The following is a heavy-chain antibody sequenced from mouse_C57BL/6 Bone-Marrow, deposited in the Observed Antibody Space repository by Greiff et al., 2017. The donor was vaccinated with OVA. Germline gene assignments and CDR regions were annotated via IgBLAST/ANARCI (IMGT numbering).Heavy chain of an antibody. CDR2: IDPENGDT. V-gene: IGHV14-4*01. D-gene: IGHD2-12*01. J-gene: IGHJ4*01. CDR3: TTNYRDYYAMDY. Sequence: EVQLQQSGAELVRPGASVKLSCTASGFNIKDDYMHWVKQRPEQGLEWIGWIDPENGDTEYASKFQGKATITADTSSNTAYLQLSSLTSEDTAVCYCTTNYRDYYAMDYWGQGTSVTVSS. CDR1: GFNIKDDY.